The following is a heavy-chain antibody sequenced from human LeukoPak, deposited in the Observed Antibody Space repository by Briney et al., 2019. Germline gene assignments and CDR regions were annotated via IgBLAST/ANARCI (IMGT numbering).Heavy chain of an antibody. J-gene: IGHJ4*02. CDR3: GRLCDDNRGFWGSTSCHMTQFQF. CDR1: GYTITSYG. V-gene: IGHV1-18*01. CDR2: IRVYNGNT. Sequence: ASVKVSCKASGYTITSYGISRVRQAPGQGLECIGWIRVYNGNTNYAQKLQCRVTMTTETSTSTAYMELRSLRSDDTAVYYRGRLCDDNRGFWGSTSCHMTQFQFGGQETPGTVSS. D-gene: IGHD3-16*01.